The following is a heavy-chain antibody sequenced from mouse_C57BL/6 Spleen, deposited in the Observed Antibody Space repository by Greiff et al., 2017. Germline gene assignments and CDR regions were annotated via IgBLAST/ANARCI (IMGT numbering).Heavy chain of an antibody. CDR3: ARSFYDYDMAWFAY. J-gene: IGHJ3*01. Sequence: VMLVESGAELARPGASVKLSCKASGYTFTSYGISWVKQRTGQGLEWIGEIYPRSGNTYYNEKFKGKATLTADKSSSTAYMELRSLTSEDSAVYFCARSFYDYDMAWFAYWGQGTLVTVSA. V-gene: IGHV1-81*01. D-gene: IGHD2-4*01. CDR1: GYTFTSYG. CDR2: IYPRSGNT.